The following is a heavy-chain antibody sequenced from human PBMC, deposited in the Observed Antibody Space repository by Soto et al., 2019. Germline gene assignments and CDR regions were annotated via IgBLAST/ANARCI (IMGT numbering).Heavy chain of an antibody. CDR3: ARGYCSGSTCYLYYFDY. CDR2: VSYIGST. Sequence: SETLSLTCTVSGDSINYYYWNWIRQPPGKGLEWIGYVSYIGSTNYNPSLKSRVTISVDTSKSQFSLKLSSVTAADTAVYYCARGYCSGSTCYLYYFDYWGQGTLVTVSS. V-gene: IGHV4-59*01. CDR1: GDSINYYY. D-gene: IGHD2-15*01. J-gene: IGHJ4*02.